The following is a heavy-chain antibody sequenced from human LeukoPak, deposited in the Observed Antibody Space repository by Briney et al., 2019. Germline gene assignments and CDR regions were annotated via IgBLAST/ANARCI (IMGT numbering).Heavy chain of an antibody. D-gene: IGHD4-17*01. CDR1: GFTFSSYA. CDR3: ARAPGGFHGDYSPIAY. CDR2: ISGSGGST. V-gene: IGHV3-23*01. Sequence: GGSLRLSCAASGFTFSSYAMSWVRQAPGKGLEWVSAISGSGGSTYYADSVKGRFTISRDNSQNTLYLQMNSLRADETAIYYCARAPGGFHGDYSPIAYWGQGTLVTVSS. J-gene: IGHJ4*02.